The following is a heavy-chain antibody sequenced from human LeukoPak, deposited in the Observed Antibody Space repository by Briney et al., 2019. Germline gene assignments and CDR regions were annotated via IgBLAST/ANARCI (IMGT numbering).Heavy chain of an antibody. V-gene: IGHV4-59*01. CDR1: GGSTSSYY. Sequence: SETLSLTCTVSGGSTSSYYWSWIRQPPGKGLEWIGYIYYSGSTNYNPSLKSRVTISVDTSKNQFSLKLSSVTAADTAVYYCARADIVGATWGAFDIWGQGTMVIVSS. CDR3: ARADIVGATWGAFDI. CDR2: IYYSGST. J-gene: IGHJ3*02. D-gene: IGHD1-26*01.